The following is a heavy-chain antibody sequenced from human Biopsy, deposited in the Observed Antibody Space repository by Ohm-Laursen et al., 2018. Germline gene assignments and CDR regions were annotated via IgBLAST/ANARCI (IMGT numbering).Heavy chain of an antibody. CDR2: INRNNGNV. CDR3: AKDNLPPARGPLNYYFYGMDV. V-gene: IGHV3-9*01. J-gene: IGHJ6*02. D-gene: IGHD3-16*02. Sequence: LSLTCAASGFRFEDYAMHWVRQAPGKGLEWVSSINRNNGNVGYADSVKGRFTISRDNAKNSLYLQMNNLRTEDTALYYCAKDNLPPARGPLNYYFYGMDVWGQGTTVTVS. CDR1: GFRFEDYA.